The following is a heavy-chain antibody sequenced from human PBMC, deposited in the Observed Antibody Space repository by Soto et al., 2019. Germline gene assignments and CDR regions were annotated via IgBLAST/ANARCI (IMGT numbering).Heavy chain of an antibody. V-gene: IGHV4-30-2*01. D-gene: IGHD2-2*01. CDR1: GGSISSGGYS. CDR3: ARRTVYCSSTSCYLVGWFDP. J-gene: IGHJ5*02. Sequence: SETLSLTXAVSGGSISSGGYSCSWIRQPPGKGLEWIGYIYHSGSTYYNPSLKSRVTISVDRSKNQFSLKLSSVTAADTAVYYCARRTVYCSSTSCYLVGWFDPWGQGTLVTVSS. CDR2: IYHSGST.